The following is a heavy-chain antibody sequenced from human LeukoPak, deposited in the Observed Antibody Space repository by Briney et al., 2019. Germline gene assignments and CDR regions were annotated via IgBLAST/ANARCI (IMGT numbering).Heavy chain of an antibody. D-gene: IGHD3-10*01. CDR1: GFTFSSYE. CDR2: LSSSGSTI. V-gene: IGHV3-48*03. CDR3: ATGSGSPYFDEGFDI. J-gene: IGHJ3*02. Sequence: GGSLRLSCAASGFTFSSYEMNWARHARGKGREWVSYLSSSGSTIYYADSVKGRFTISRDNAKNSLYLQMNSLRAEDTAVYYCATGSGSPYFDEGFDIWGQGTMVTVSS.